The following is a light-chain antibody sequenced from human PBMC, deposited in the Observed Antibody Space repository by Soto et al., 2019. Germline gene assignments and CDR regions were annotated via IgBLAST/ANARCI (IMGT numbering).Light chain of an antibody. CDR2: DAS. CDR3: QQYGSSPQT. J-gene: IGKJ4*01. V-gene: IGKV3D-20*01. Sequence: EIVATPSPATPSFPPGERAPLSCRASQSVSSNLAWYQQKPGLAPRLVLYDASSRATGIPDRFSGSGSGTDFTLTISRLEPEDFAVYYCQQYGSSPQTFGGGTKVDNK. CDR1: QSVSSN.